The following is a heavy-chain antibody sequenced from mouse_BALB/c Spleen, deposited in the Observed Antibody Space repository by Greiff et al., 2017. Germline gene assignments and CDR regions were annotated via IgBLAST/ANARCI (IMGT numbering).Heavy chain of an antibody. Sequence: QVQLQQPGAELVKPGAPVKLSCKASGYTFTSYWMNWVKQRPGRGLEWIGRIDPSDSETHYNQKFKDKATLTVDKSSSTAYIQLSSLTSEDSAVYYCARGLNYFDDWGQGTTLTVSS. J-gene: IGHJ2*01. CDR1: GYTFTSYW. CDR2: IDPSDSET. CDR3: ARGLNYFDD. D-gene: IGHD1-3*01. V-gene: IGHV1-69*02.